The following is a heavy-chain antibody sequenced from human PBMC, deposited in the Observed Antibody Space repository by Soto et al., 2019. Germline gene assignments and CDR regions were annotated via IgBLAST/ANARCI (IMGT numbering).Heavy chain of an antibody. D-gene: IGHD3-3*02. CDR1: GSSISSYY. CDR2: IYNSGST. V-gene: IGHV4-59*01. Sequence: SETLSLPYRVSGSSISSYYWCWIRQPPGKGLEWIGHIYNSGSTNHPNYNPSFKSRVTISLDTPKNQFSLKLSSVTAADTAVYYCAREVRRIFGVIIGTYGMDVWGQGTTVLVSS. CDR3: AREVRRIFGVIIGTYGMDV. J-gene: IGHJ6*01.